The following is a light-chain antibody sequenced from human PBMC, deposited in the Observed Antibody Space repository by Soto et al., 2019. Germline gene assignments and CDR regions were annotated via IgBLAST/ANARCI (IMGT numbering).Light chain of an antibody. V-gene: IGLV2-8*01. J-gene: IGLJ2*01. CDR3: SSYGGSNNFVL. CDR1: SSDVGMYNY. CDR2: EVT. Sequence: QSVLTQSPSASGSPGQSVTISCTGTSSDVGMYNYVSWYQQHPGKAPKLMIYEVTKRPSGVPDRFSGSKSGNTASLTASGLQPEDAADYYCSSYGGSNNFVLFGEGTKVTVL.